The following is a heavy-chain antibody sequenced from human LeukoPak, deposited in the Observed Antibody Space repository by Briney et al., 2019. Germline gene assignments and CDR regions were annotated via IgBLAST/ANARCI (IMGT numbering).Heavy chain of an antibody. CDR3: AKGIDDTGYYPFDY. V-gene: IGHV3-21*04. J-gene: IGHJ4*02. D-gene: IGHD3-9*01. CDR2: ISTHI. Sequence: GGSLRLSCAASGFTFSTYSMTWVRQAPGKGLEWASSISTHIYYADSVKGRFTISRDNAKNTLYLQMNSLRAEDTAVYYCAKGIDDTGYYPFDYWGQGTLVTVSS. CDR1: GFTFSTYS.